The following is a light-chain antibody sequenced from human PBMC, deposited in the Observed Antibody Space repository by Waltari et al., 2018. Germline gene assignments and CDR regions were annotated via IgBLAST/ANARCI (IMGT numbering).Light chain of an antibody. Sequence: QFVLTQSPSASASLGASVKLTCTLSSGHSSYAIAWHQQQPEKGPRYLMKLNSDGSHSKGDGIPDRFSGSSSGAERYLTLSSLQSEDEADYYCQTWGTGIQVFGGGTKLTVL. V-gene: IGLV4-69*01. J-gene: IGLJ2*01. CDR1: SGHSSYA. CDR3: QTWGTGIQV. CDR2: LNSDGSH.